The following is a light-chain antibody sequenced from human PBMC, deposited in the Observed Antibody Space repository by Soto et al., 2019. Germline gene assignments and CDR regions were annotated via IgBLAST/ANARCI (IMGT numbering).Light chain of an antibody. CDR3: SSYTSSTTVYV. J-gene: IGLJ1*01. V-gene: IGLV2-14*03. Sequence: QSALTQPASVSGSPGQSITISCTGTSSDVGGYNFVSWYQQHPGEAPKLVMFDVSNRPSGIFSRFSGSKSGNTASLTISGLQAEDEAVYYCSSYTSSTTVYVFGAGTKLTVL. CDR2: DVS. CDR1: SSDVGGYNF.